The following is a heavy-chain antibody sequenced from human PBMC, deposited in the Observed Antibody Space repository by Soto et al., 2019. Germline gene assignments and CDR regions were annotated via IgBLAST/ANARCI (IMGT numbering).Heavy chain of an antibody. Sequence: PSQTLSLTCVISGDSVSSNRAAWNWVRQSPSRGLEWLGRTYYRSKWKNDYAVSVNSRITINPDTSKNQLSLQLNSVTPEDTAVYYCVRGVASSFDYGGQATLATLYS. CDR3: VRGVASSFDY. CDR1: GDSVSSNRAA. J-gene: IGHJ4*02. D-gene: IGHD6-13*01. CDR2: TYYRSKWKN. V-gene: IGHV6-1*01.